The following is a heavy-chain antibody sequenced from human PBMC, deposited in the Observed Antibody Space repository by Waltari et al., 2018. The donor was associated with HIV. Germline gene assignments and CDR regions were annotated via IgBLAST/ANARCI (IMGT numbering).Heavy chain of an antibody. CDR3: ARDWARYSSSWYVFGY. CDR1: GFPFSSHG. V-gene: IGHV3-33*01. D-gene: IGHD6-13*01. J-gene: IGHJ4*02. CDR2: IWDDGSNK. Sequence: QVQLVESGGGVVQPGRSLRLSCAASGFPFSSHGMHWVRQAPGKGLEWVAVIWDDGSNKYYADSVKGRFTISRDNSKNTLYLQMNSLRAEDTAVYYCARDWARYSSSWYVFGYWGQGTLVTVSS.